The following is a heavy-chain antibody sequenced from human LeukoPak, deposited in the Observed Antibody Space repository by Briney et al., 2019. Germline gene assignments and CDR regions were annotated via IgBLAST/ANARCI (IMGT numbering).Heavy chain of an antibody. Sequence: PGGSLRLFCAASGFTFSSHWMHWARQAPGKGLVWVSRVKGDGTFTNYADSVYGRFTISRDNAKNTLYLHMHSLRAEDTAVYYCVRDGDDFNLDYWGQGNLVTVSS. CDR1: GFTFSSHW. D-gene: IGHD5-24*01. J-gene: IGHJ4*02. CDR2: VKGDGTFT. CDR3: VRDGDDFNLDY. V-gene: IGHV3-74*01.